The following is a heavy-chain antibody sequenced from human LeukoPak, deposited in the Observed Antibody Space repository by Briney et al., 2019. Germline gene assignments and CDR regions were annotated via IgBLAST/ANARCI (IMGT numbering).Heavy chain of an antibody. Sequence: SVKDSCMASGGTFSSYTISWVRQAPGQGREWMGRIIPILGIANYAQKFQGRVTITADKSTRTAYMERSSLRSEATAVYYCAREGSSWYNWFAPWGQGILVTVSS. CDR2: IIPILGIA. CDR3: AREGSSWYNWFAP. V-gene: IGHV1-69*04. J-gene: IGHJ5*02. D-gene: IGHD6-13*01. CDR1: GGTFSSYT.